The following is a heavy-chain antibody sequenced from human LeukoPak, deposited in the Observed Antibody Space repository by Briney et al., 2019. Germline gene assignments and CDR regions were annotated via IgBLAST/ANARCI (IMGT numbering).Heavy chain of an antibody. CDR2: ISGSDGTT. Sequence: PGGSLRLSCAASGLTFRSYAMSWVRQAPGKGLEWVSTISGSDGTTYYADSVEGRFTISRDNSKNTLYLQMNSLRAEDTAVYYCAKDFWVYGDYDVNWFDPWGQGTLVTVSS. CDR1: GLTFRSYA. CDR3: AKDFWVYGDYDVNWFDP. J-gene: IGHJ5*02. D-gene: IGHD4-17*01. V-gene: IGHV3-23*01.